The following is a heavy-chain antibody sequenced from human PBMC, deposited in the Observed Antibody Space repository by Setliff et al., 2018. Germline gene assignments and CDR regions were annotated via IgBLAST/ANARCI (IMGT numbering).Heavy chain of an antibody. V-gene: IGHV1-69*06. J-gene: IGHJ3*02. CDR3: AISTIFGVVSPTPDAFDI. CDR2: IIPIFGTA. Sequence: SVKVSCKASGYAFTSYAISWVRQAPGQGLEWMGRIIPIFGTANYAQKFQGRVTITADKSTSTAYMELSSLRSEDTAVYYCAISTIFGVVSPTPDAFDIWGQGTMVTVSS. D-gene: IGHD3-3*01. CDR1: GYAFTSYA.